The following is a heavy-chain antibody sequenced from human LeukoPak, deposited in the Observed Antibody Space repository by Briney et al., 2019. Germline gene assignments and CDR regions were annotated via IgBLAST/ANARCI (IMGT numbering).Heavy chain of an antibody. V-gene: IGHV4-34*01. D-gene: IGHD5-18*01. CDR1: GGSFSGYY. Sequence: SETLSLTCAVYGGSFSGYYWSWIRQPPGEGLEWIGEINHSGSTNYNPSLKSRVTISVDTSKNQFSLKLSSVTAADTAVYYCARGQIRYSYGIFDYWGQGTLVTVSS. CDR2: INHSGST. CDR3: ARGQIRYSYGIFDY. J-gene: IGHJ4*02.